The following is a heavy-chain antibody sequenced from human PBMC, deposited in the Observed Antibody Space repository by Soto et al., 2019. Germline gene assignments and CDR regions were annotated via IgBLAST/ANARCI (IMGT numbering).Heavy chain of an antibody. D-gene: IGHD3-22*01. CDR1: GFTFSSYS. CDR3: ARDDYYDTSGYLALFDY. V-gene: IGHV3-48*02. Sequence: GGFLRLSCAASGFTFSSYSMNWVRQAPGKGLEWVSYISSSSSTIYYADSVKGRFTISRDNAKNSLYLQMNSLRDEDTAVYYCARDDYYDTSGYLALFDYWGQGTLVTVSS. J-gene: IGHJ4*02. CDR2: ISSSSSTI.